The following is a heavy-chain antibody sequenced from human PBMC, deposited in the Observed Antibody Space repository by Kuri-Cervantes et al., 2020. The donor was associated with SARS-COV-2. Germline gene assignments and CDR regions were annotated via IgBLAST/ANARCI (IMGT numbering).Heavy chain of an antibody. D-gene: IGHD4-17*01. CDR2: IIPIFGTA. V-gene: IGHV1-69*13. J-gene: IGHJ6*02. CDR3: ARRGRGGDQGHYYYGMDV. Sequence: SVKVSCKASGGTFSSYAISWVRQAPGQGLEWMGGIIPIFGTANYAQKFQGRVTITADESTSTAYMELSSLRSEDTAVYYCARRGRGGDQGHYYYGMDVWGQGTTVTVSS. CDR1: GGTFSSYA.